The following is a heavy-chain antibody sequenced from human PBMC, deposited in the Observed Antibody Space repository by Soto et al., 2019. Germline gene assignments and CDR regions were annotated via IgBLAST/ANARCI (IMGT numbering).Heavy chain of an antibody. D-gene: IGHD3-16*02. Sequence: EVQLLESGGGLVQPGGSLRLSCAASGFTFSSYAMSWVRQAPGKGLEWVSAISGSGGSTYYADSVKGRFTISRDNSKNTRYLQMNSLRAEDTAVYYCAKVYYDYVWGSYRYTPHDAFDIWGQGTMVTVSS. CDR2: ISGSGGST. V-gene: IGHV3-23*01. J-gene: IGHJ3*02. CDR1: GFTFSSYA. CDR3: AKVYYDYVWGSYRYTPHDAFDI.